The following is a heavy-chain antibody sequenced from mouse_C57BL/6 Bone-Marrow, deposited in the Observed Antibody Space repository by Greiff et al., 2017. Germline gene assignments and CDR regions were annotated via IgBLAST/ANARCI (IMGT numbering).Heavy chain of an antibody. CDR1: GFTFSSYA. Sequence: DVKLVESGGGLVKPGGSLKLSCAASGFTFSSYAMSWVRQTPEKRLEWVATISDGGSYTYYPDNVKGRFTISRDNAKNNLYLQMSHLKSEDTAMYYCARDPLYYSNPLDYWGQGTSVTVSS. V-gene: IGHV5-4*01. J-gene: IGHJ4*01. CDR2: ISDGGSYT. CDR3: ARDPLYYSNPLDY. D-gene: IGHD2-5*01.